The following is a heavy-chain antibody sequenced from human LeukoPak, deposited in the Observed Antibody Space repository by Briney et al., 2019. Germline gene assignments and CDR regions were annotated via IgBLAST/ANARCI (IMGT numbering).Heavy chain of an antibody. CDR2: IYPDESNT. J-gene: IGHJ4*02. CDR1: GDSFSNYW. Sequence: GESLKISCEGSGDSFSNYWICWVRQMPGKGLEWMGNIYPDESNTRYSPSFQGQVTISADKSISTAYLQWSSLKASDTAMYYCARANSFDYWGQGTLVTVSS. V-gene: IGHV5-51*01. D-gene: IGHD4/OR15-4a*01. CDR3: ARANSFDY.